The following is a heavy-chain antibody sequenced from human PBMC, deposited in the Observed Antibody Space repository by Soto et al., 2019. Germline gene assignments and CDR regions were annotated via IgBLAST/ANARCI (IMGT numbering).Heavy chain of an antibody. J-gene: IGHJ4*02. Sequence: QAQVVQSGAEVRKPGSSVKLSCKASEGTFNSYAIAWVRQAPGQGLEWMGGIIPYYNTLNYAQKFQDRVTITADASTNTVYMELSSRRADDTAVYFCASGASRWYPYFFDSWAQGTLVTVSS. V-gene: IGHV1-69*01. D-gene: IGHD6-13*01. CDR2: IIPYYNTL. CDR1: EGTFNSYA. CDR3: ASGASRWYPYFFDS.